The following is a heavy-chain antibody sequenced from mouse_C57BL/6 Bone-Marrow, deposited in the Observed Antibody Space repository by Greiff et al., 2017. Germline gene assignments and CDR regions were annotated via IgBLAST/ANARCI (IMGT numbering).Heavy chain of an antibody. D-gene: IGHD2-1*01. CDR3: ATMVTTNAMDY. Sequence: EVQLVESGGDLVKPGGSLKLSCAASGFTFSSYGMSWVRQTPDKRLEWVATISSGGSYTYYPDSVKGRFTISRDNAKNTLYLQMSSLKSEDTAMYYCATMVTTNAMDYWGQGTSVTVSS. J-gene: IGHJ4*01. CDR1: GFTFSSYG. V-gene: IGHV5-6*01. CDR2: ISSGGSYT.